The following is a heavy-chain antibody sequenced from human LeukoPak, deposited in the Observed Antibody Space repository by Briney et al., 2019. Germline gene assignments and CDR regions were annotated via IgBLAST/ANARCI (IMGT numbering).Heavy chain of an antibody. CDR1: GFTFSSYG. CDR2: TSYDGSNK. CDR3: AKARVVVIKGGFDY. V-gene: IGHV3-30*18. J-gene: IGHJ4*02. Sequence: GGSLRLSCAASGFTFSSYGMHWVRQAPGKGLEWVAFTSYDGSNKYYADSVKGRFTISRDNSKNTLYLQMNSLRAEDTAVYYCAKARVVVIKGGFDYWGQGTLVTVSS. D-gene: IGHD3-22*01.